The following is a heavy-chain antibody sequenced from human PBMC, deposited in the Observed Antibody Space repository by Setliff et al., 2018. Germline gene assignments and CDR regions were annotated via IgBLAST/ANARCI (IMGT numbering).Heavy chain of an antibody. CDR3: TRDMWTGDSGARRDY. Sequence: LRLSCITSGFNFGDYGMNWVRHTPGKGLDWVAFIRSKTYGGTTEYAASVRGRFIISRDDSKGIAYLQMNSLRTEDSAVYYCTRDMWTGDSGARRDYWGRGTLVTVSS. CDR2: IRSKTYGGTT. V-gene: IGHV3-49*04. J-gene: IGHJ4*02. CDR1: GFNFGDYG. D-gene: IGHD4-17*01.